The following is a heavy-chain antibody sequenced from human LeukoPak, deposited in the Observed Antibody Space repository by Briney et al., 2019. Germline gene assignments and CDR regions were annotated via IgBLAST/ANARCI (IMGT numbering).Heavy chain of an antibody. CDR2: IIPILGIA. V-gene: IGHV1-69*04. CDR3: ATSYVSDYGDYVRGSYFDY. CDR1: EYTFTSYA. D-gene: IGHD4-17*01. Sequence: SVKVSCKASEYTFTSYAMNWVRQAPGQGLEWMGRIIPILGIANYAQKFQGRVTITADKSTSTAYMELSSLRSEDTAVYYCATSYVSDYGDYVRGSYFDYWGQGTLVTVSS. J-gene: IGHJ4*02.